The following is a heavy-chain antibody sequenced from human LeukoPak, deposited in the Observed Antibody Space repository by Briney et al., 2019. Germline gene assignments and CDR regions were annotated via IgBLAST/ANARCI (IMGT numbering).Heavy chain of an antibody. J-gene: IGHJ4*02. Sequence: SETLSLTCTVSGGSIRSYYWSWIRQPPGKGLEWIGYIYYSGSTNYNPSLKSRVTISVDTSKNQFSLKLSSVTAADTAVYYCARDGSGSYRGPLDYWGQGTLVTVSS. V-gene: IGHV4-59*01. D-gene: IGHD1-26*01. CDR1: GGSIRSYY. CDR2: IYYSGST. CDR3: ARDGSGSYRGPLDY.